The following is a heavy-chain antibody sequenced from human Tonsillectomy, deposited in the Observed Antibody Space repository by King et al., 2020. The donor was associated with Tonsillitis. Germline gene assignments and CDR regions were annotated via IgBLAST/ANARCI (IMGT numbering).Heavy chain of an antibody. V-gene: IGHV1-46*01. CDR3: ARDDSSGYFKKIKYYFDY. CDR1: GYTFTSYY. Sequence: VQLVESGAEVKKPGASVKVSCKASGYTFTSYYMHWVRQAPGQGLEWMGIINPSGGSTSYAQKFQGRVTMTRDTSTSTVYMELSSLRSEDTAVYYCARDDSSGYFKKIKYYFDYWGQGTLVTVSS. CDR2: INPSGGST. J-gene: IGHJ4*02. D-gene: IGHD5-12*01.